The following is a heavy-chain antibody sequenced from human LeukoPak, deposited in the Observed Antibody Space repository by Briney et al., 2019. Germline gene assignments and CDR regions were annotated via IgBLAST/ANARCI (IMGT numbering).Heavy chain of an antibody. D-gene: IGHD3-22*01. CDR1: GFTFSSYA. CDR3: ARDGLRSITMIVVVITYYFDY. J-gene: IGHJ4*02. V-gene: IGHV3-30-3*01. Sequence: GGSLRLSCAASGFTFSSYAMHWVRQAPGKGLEWVAVISYDGSNKYYADSVKGRFTISRDNSKNTLYLQMNSLRAEDTAVYYCARDGLRSITMIVVVITYYFDYWGQGTLVTVSS. CDR2: ISYDGSNK.